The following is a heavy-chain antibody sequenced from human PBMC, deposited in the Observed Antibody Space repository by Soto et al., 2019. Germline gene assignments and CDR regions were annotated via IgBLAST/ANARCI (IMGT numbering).Heavy chain of an antibody. D-gene: IGHD2-15*01. CDR3: AGGAGPYCTGGSCYFGD. Sequence: SETLSLTCIVSGDSISSYYWSWIRQPPGKGLEWIGFIYYSGTTNYNPSLKSRVTISVDTSKNQFSLQLSSVTAADTAVYYCAGGAGPYCTGGSCYFGDWGKGNLVTVAS. J-gene: IGHJ4*02. V-gene: IGHV4-59*01. CDR1: GDSISSYY. CDR2: IYYSGTT.